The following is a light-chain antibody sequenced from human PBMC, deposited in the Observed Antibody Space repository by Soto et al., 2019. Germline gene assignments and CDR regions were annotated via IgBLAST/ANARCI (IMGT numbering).Light chain of an antibody. CDR2: STT. Sequence: QAVVTQEPSLTVSPGGTVTLTCASSTGPVTSDYYPNWFKQKPGQAPRELIYSTTKKHSWTPARFSGSLLGGKAALTLSGVQPEDEADYDGRLYYGAAGVLGGGTKVTVL. CDR1: TGPVTSDYY. V-gene: IGLV7-43*01. J-gene: IGLJ2*01. CDR3: RLYYGAAGV.